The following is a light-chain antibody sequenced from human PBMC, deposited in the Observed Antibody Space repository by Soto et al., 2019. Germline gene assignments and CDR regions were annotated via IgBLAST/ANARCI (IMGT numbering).Light chain of an antibody. CDR3: QHYNSYPLT. V-gene: IGKV1-5*03. Sequence: DIQMTQSPSTLSASVGDRVTITCRASQRISYWLAWYQQKPGKAPKLLICKASSLESGVPSRFSGSGSGTEFTLTISSLQPDDFATYYCQHYNSYPLTFGQGTKLEIK. CDR2: KAS. J-gene: IGKJ2*01. CDR1: QRISYW.